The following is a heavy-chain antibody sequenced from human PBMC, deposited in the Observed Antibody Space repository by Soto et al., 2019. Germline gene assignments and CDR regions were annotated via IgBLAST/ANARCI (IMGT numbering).Heavy chain of an antibody. CDR1: GYIFTTYG. V-gene: IGHV1-18*01. J-gene: IGHJ3*02. CDR2: ISAYNGNT. Sequence: QDQLVQSGGEVKKPGASVKVSCKASGYIFTTYGIGWVRQAPGQGLEWMGWISAYNGNTDYAQKLQDRVTMTTDTSTSTAYLELRSLRSDDTAVYYCARATRFDAFDIRGQGTMVTVSS. CDR3: ARATRFDAFDI.